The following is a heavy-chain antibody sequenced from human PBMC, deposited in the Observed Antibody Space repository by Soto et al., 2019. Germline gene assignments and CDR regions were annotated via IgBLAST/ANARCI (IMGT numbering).Heavy chain of an antibody. V-gene: IGHV4-59*01. Sequence: PSETLSLTCTVSGGSISSYYWSWIRQPPGKGLEWIGYIYYSGSTNYNPSLKSRVTISVDTSKNQFSLKLSSVTAADTAAYYCARDLYGDYQFDYWGQGTLVTVSS. D-gene: IGHD4-17*01. J-gene: IGHJ4*02. CDR2: IYYSGST. CDR3: ARDLYGDYQFDY. CDR1: GGSISSYY.